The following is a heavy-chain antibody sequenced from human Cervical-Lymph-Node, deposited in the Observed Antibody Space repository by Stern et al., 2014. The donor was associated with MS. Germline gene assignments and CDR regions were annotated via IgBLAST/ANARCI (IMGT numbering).Heavy chain of an antibody. CDR2: IIGSGTNI. CDR3: ALNTVRSPVVVDY. J-gene: IGHJ4*02. D-gene: IGHD4-11*01. V-gene: IGHV3-11*01. Sequence: VQLVESGGGLVKPGGALRLSRAASGFTFSDYYMSWIRQAPGKGLEWGSSIIGSGTNIYYADSVKGRFTISRDNAKNSLYLQMNSLRAEDTAVYYCALNTVRSPVVVDYWGQGTLVTISS. CDR1: GFTFSDYY.